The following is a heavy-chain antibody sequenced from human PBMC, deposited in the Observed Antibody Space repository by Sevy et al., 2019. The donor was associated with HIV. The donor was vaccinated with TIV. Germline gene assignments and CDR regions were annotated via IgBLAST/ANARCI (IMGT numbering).Heavy chain of an antibody. Sequence: ASVKVSCKASGYTFTNYYIHWVRQAPGEGLEWMGVINHSGGSTSNAQKFQGRVAMTRDTSTSTVYMELSSLRSEDTAVYYCARVYYYDYSGPGYWGQGTLVTV. CDR3: ARVYYYDYSGPGY. CDR1: GYTFTNYY. V-gene: IGHV1-46*01. J-gene: IGHJ4*02. CDR2: INHSGGST. D-gene: IGHD3-22*01.